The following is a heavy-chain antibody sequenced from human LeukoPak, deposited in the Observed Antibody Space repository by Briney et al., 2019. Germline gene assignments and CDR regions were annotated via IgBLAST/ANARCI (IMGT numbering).Heavy chain of an antibody. D-gene: IGHD1-14*01. CDR3: ARDHLLFRQPPNWFDP. V-gene: IGHV1-2*02. CDR2: INPNSGGT. J-gene: IGHJ5*02. CDR1: GYTFTGYY. Sequence: ASVKVSCKASGYTFTGYYMHWVRRAPGQGLEWMGWINPNSGGTNYAQKFQGRATMTSDTSISTAYMELSRLRSDDTAVYYCARDHLLFRQPPNWFDPWGQGTLVTVSS.